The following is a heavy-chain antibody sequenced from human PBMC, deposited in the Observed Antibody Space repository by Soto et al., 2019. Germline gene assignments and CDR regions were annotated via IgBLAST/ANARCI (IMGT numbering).Heavy chain of an antibody. Sequence: PSETLSLTCTVSGGSVSSGSYYWSWIRQPPGKGLEWIGYIYYSGSTNYNPSLKSRVTISVDTSKNQFSLKLSSVTAADTAVYYCARSSRSFSAATRIRWFDPWGQGTLVTVSS. CDR3: ARSSRSFSAATRIRWFDP. CDR2: IYYSGST. D-gene: IGHD2-15*01. V-gene: IGHV4-61*01. CDR1: GGSVSSGSYY. J-gene: IGHJ5*02.